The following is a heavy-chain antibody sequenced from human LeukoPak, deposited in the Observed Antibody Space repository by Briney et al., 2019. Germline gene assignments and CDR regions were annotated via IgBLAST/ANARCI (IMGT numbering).Heavy chain of an antibody. CDR3: ARDLSGVTGYTYGRGIDY. D-gene: IGHD5-18*01. CDR1: GFTFSSDG. V-gene: IGHV3-7*01. J-gene: IGHJ4*02. Sequence: GRSLRLSCAASGFTFSSDGMHWVRQALGKGLEWVANIKKDGSEKYYVDSVKGRFTISRDNAKTSLYLQMNSLRAEDTAVYYCARDLSGVTGYTYGRGIDYWGQGTLVTVSS. CDR2: IKKDGSEK.